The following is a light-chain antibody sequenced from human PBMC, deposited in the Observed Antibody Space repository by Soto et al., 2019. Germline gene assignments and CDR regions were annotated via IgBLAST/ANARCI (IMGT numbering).Light chain of an antibody. CDR3: SSYTSSSTLSV. CDR1: SSDVGGYNY. Sequence: QSALTQPASVSGSPGQSITISCTGTSSDVGGYNYVSWYQQHPGKAPKLMIYDVSNRPSGVSNRFSGSKSGNTASLTISGLQADDEADYYCSSYTSSSTLSVFGTGTKVTV. CDR2: DVS. J-gene: IGLJ1*01. V-gene: IGLV2-14*01.